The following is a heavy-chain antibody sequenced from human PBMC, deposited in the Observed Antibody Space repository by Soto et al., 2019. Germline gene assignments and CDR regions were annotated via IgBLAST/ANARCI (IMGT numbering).Heavy chain of an antibody. V-gene: IGHV1-18*01. D-gene: IGHD6-6*01. CDR2: ISAYNGNT. J-gene: IGHJ4*02. CDR3: ARSVSRAPKFDY. Sequence: QVQLVQSGAEVKKPGASVKVSCKASGYTFTSYGISWLRQAPGQGLEWMGWISAYNGNTNYAQKLQGRVTMTTDTSTSTAYRELRSLRSDDTAVDYCARSVSRAPKFDYWGKGPLVTVSS. CDR1: GYTFTSYG.